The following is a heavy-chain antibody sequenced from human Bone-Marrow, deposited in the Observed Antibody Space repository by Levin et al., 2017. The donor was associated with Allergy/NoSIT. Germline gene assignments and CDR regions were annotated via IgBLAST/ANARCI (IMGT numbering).Heavy chain of an antibody. D-gene: IGHD1-26*01. V-gene: IGHV4-34*01. Sequence: PSETLSLTCAVYGGSFSGYYWSWIRQPPGKGLEWIGEINHSGSTNYHPSLKSRVTISVDTSKNQFSLKLSSVTAADTAVYYCARAKAGGFDPWGQGTLVTVSA. CDR2: INHSGST. CDR3: ARAKAGGFDP. CDR1: GGSFSGYY. J-gene: IGHJ5*02.